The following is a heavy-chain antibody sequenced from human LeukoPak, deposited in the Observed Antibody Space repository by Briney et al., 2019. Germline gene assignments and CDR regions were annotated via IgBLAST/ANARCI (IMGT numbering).Heavy chain of an antibody. D-gene: IGHD5-12*01. CDR2: IYTSGST. V-gene: IGHV4-4*09. CDR1: GGSISSYY. CDR3: ARYIISRYDSDYFDY. Sequence: PSETLSLTCTVSGGSISSYYWSWIRQPPGKGLEWIGYIYTSGSTNYNPSLKSRVTISVDTSKNQFSLKLSSVTAADTAVYYCARYIISRYDSDYFDYWGQGTLVTVSS. J-gene: IGHJ4*02.